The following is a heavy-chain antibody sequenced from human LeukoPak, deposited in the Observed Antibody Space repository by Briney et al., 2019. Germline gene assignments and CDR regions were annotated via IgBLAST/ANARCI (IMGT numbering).Heavy chain of an antibody. CDR3: ATRSGWTFDY. CDR2: ISSSANTI. Sequence: GGSLRLSCAASGFTFSTYEINWVRQAPGKGLEWISYISSSANTIYYADSVKGRFTISRDNAKHSLYLQMNSLRAEGTAVYYCATRSGWTFDYWGQGTLVTVSS. D-gene: IGHD2-15*01. J-gene: IGHJ4*02. V-gene: IGHV3-48*03. CDR1: GFTFSTYE.